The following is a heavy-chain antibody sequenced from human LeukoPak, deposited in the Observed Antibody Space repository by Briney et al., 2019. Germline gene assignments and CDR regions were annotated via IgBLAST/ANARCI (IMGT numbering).Heavy chain of an antibody. V-gene: IGHV5-10-1*01. CDR1: GYSFTSYW. CDR2: IDPSDSYT. J-gene: IGHJ5*02. Sequence: GESLRISCKGSGYSFTSYWISWVRQMPGKGLEWMGRIDPSDSYTNYSPPFQGHVTISADRSISTAYLQWGSLKASDTAMYYCARQNCSSISCYDGWFDPWGQGTLVTVSS. D-gene: IGHD2-2*01. CDR3: ARQNCSSISCYDGWFDP.